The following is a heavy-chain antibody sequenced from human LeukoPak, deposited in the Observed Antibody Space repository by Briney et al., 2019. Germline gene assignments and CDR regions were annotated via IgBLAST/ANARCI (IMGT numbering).Heavy chain of an antibody. D-gene: IGHD3-22*01. CDR3: ARGGDYYDSRKNDC. Sequence: SETLSLTCTVSGGSISSGGYYWSWIRQHPGKGLEWIGYIYYSGSTYYNPSLKSRVTISVDTSKNQFSLKLSSVTAADTAVYYCARGGDYYDSRKNDCWGQGALVTVSS. J-gene: IGHJ4*02. V-gene: IGHV4-31*03. CDR1: GGSISSGGYY. CDR2: IYYSGST.